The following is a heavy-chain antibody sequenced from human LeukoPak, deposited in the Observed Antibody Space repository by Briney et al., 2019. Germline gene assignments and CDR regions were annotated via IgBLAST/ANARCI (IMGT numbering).Heavy chain of an antibody. J-gene: IGHJ4*02. CDR2: ITYNSGTI. Sequence: GGSLRLSCAASGFTFRSYAMQWVRQAPGKGLEWVSYITYNSGTIFYADSVKGRFTISRDNAKDSLYLQMSSLRDEDTAVYYCVSQYFDFWGQGTLVTVSS. CDR1: GFTFRSYA. CDR3: VSQYFDF. V-gene: IGHV3-48*02.